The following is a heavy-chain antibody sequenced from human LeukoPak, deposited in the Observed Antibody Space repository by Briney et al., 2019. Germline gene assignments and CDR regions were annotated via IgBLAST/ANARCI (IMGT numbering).Heavy chain of an antibody. Sequence: PGTSLRLSCAASGFTFISYAIHWVRQAPGKGLEWVAVISFHGTDSFYADSVKGRFTISRDNSKNTLYLQMNSLRAEDTAVYYCAKGESYYGSGSYITWGQGTLVTVSS. V-gene: IGHV3-30*04. CDR2: ISFHGTDS. CDR1: GFTFISYA. D-gene: IGHD3-10*01. J-gene: IGHJ5*02. CDR3: AKGESYYGSGSYIT.